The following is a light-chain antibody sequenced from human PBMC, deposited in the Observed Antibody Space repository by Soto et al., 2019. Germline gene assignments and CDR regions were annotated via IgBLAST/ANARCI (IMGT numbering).Light chain of an antibody. V-gene: IGLV2-14*01. J-gene: IGLJ1*01. Sequence: QSVLRQPAYVCRSRGQPIPISCTGTSSDVGGYNYVSWYQQHPGKAPKFMIYDVSNRPSGVSNRFSGSKSGNTASLTISGLQAEDEADYYCRSYITSNTRQIVFGAGTKVTVL. CDR1: SSDVGGYNY. CDR2: DVS. CDR3: RSYITSNTRQIV.